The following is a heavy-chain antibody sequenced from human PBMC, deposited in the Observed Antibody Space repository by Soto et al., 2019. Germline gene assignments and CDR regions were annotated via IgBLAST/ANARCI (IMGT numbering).Heavy chain of an antibody. J-gene: IGHJ4*02. CDR3: ARDTQDDFWSGYYRDY. V-gene: IGHV3-48*02. CDR2: ISSSSSTI. D-gene: IGHD3-3*01. CDR1: GFTFSSYS. Sequence: GGSLRLSCAASGFTFSSYSMNWVRQAPGKGLEWVSYISSSSSTIYYADSVKGRFTISRDNAKNSLYLQMNSLRDEDTAVYYCARDTQDDFWSGYYRDYWGQGTLVTV.